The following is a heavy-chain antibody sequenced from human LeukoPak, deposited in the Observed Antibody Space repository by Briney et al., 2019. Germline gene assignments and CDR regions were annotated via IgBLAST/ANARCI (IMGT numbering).Heavy chain of an antibody. CDR3: ARATQAITDFDP. Sequence: ASVKVSCKASGYTFTGYYMHWVRQAPGQGLEWMGWINPNSGGTNYAQNLQGRVTMTTDTSTSTACMELRSLRSDDTAVYYCARATQAITDFDPWGQGTLVTVSS. V-gene: IGHV1-2*02. CDR2: INPNSGGT. J-gene: IGHJ5*02. CDR1: GYTFTGYY. D-gene: IGHD5-24*01.